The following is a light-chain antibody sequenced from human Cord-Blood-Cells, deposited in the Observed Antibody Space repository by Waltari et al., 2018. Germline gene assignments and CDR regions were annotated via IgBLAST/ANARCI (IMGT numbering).Light chain of an antibody. CDR3: CSYAGSYTWV. Sequence: QYALTQPRSVSGSPGQSVTISCTGTSSDVGGYNYVSWYQQHPGKAPKLMIYDVSKRPSGVPDRFSGSNSGNTASLTISGLQAEDEADYYCCSYAGSYTWVFGGGTKLTVL. CDR2: DVS. J-gene: IGLJ3*02. CDR1: SSDVGGYNY. V-gene: IGLV2-11*01.